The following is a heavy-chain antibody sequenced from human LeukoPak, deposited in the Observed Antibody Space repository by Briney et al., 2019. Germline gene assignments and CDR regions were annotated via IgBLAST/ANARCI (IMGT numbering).Heavy chain of an antibody. CDR3: ARCGSGGWFFDS. D-gene: IGHD6-19*01. J-gene: IGHJ5*01. CDR2: INQSGST. CDR1: GGSFSGYS. V-gene: IGHV4-34*01. Sequence: SETPSLTCAVSGGSFSGYSWNWIRQSPGKGLEWIGEINQSGSTKYNPSLKSRVTISIDTSKSQFSMRLNSVTAADTALYYCARCGSGGWFFDSWGQGALVTVSS.